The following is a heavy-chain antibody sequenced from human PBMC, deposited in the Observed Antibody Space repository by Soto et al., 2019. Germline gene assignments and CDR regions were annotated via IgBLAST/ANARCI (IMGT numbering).Heavy chain of an antibody. J-gene: IGHJ4*02. Sequence: GGSLRLSCAASGFTFSSYAMSWVRQAPGKGLEWVSAISDSGGTTYYADSVKGRFTISRDNSKSTLYLQMNSLRDEDTAIYYCARSSSSSGPWGQGTLVTVSS. V-gene: IGHV3-23*01. CDR1: GFTFSSYA. CDR3: ARSSSSSGP. D-gene: IGHD6-6*01. CDR2: ISDSGGTT.